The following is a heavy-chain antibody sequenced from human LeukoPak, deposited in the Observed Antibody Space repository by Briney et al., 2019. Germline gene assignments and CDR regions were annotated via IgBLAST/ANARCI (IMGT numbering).Heavy chain of an antibody. D-gene: IGHD3-10*01. Sequence: PSETLSLTCTVSGGSISTYSWNWIRQPPGKGLEWIGYIYYSGSTNYNPSLKSRVTTSVDTSKNQFSLKLTSVTAADTAVYYCAREGTLVRGVNYGMDVWGQGTTVTVSS. J-gene: IGHJ6*02. CDR1: GGSISTYS. CDR3: AREGTLVRGVNYGMDV. V-gene: IGHV4-59*01. CDR2: IYYSGST.